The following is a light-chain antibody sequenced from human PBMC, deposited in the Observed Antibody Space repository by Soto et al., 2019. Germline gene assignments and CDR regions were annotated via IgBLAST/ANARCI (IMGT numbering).Light chain of an antibody. CDR2: GAS. CDR3: HQYGSNWPSLT. Sequence: EIVLTQSPGTLSLSPVERATLSCRASQSVSSSYLAWYQQKPGQAPRLLIYGASSRATGIPDRFSGSGSGTDFTLTISRLEPEDFAVYYCHQYGSNWPSLTFGGGTKVDI. J-gene: IGKJ4*01. CDR1: QSVSSSY. V-gene: IGKV3-20*01.